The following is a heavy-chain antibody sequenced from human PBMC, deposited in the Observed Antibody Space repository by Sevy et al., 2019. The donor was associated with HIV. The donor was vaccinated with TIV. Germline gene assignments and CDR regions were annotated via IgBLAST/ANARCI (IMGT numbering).Heavy chain of an antibody. Sequence: ASVKVSCKASGYTFTGQYIHWVRQAPGQGLEWMGWINPNSGNTNYAQEFQGRVTMTRDTSISTAYMELRGLKSDETAVYYCSRDLRLRGYSYGCFDYWGQGTLVTVSS. CDR3: SRDLRLRGYSYGCFDY. CDR1: GYTFTGQY. CDR2: INPNSGNT. D-gene: IGHD5-18*01. J-gene: IGHJ4*02. V-gene: IGHV1-2*02.